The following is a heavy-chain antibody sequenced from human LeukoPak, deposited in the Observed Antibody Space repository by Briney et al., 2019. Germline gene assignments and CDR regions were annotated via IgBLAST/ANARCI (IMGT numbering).Heavy chain of an antibody. D-gene: IGHD6-13*01. Sequence: PETLSLTPTVSRGSITGDYWSWIRQPPGKGLEWMWYIYYSGSTNYNPPLQSRVTISVDTSKKQFSLKLSSVTAADTAVYYCARHGVHSSSWYYNTYYFDYWAQGTLVTVSS. J-gene: IGHJ4*02. CDR2: IYYSGST. CDR3: ARHGVHSSSWYYNTYYFDY. V-gene: IGHV4-59*08. CDR1: RGSITGDY.